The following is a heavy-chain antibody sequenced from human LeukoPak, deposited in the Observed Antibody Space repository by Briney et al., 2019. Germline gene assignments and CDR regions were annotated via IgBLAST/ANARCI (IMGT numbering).Heavy chain of an antibody. CDR2: INPNSGGT. D-gene: IGHD3-22*01. J-gene: IGHJ5*02. Sequence: GASVTVSFTASGYTFTVYYMHWVRQAPGQGLEWMGWINPNSGGTNYAQKFQGRVTITRDTSISTAYMELSRLRSDDTAVYYCARDPLGDSSGYYLNWFDPWGQGTLVTVSS. V-gene: IGHV1-2*02. CDR1: GYTFTVYY. CDR3: ARDPLGDSSGYYLNWFDP.